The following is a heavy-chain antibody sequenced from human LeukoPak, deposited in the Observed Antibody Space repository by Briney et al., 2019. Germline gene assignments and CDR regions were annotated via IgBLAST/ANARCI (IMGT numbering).Heavy chain of an antibody. D-gene: IGHD3-10*02. CDR3: AELGITMIGGV. J-gene: IGHJ6*04. CDR2: ISSNGSTI. CDR1: GFTFSSYE. Sequence: GSLRLSCAASGFTFSSYEMNWVRQAPGKGLEWVSYISSNGSTIYYADSVKGRFTISRGNAKNSLYLQMNSLRAEDTAVYYCAELGITMIGGVWGKGTTVTISS. V-gene: IGHV3-48*03.